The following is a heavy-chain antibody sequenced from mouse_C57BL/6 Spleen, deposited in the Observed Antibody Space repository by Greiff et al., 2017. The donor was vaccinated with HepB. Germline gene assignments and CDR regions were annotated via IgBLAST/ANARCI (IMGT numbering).Heavy chain of an antibody. CDR2: IHPNSGST. D-gene: IGHD2-14*01. V-gene: IGHV1-64*01. CDR3: ARSAMGTTHVDY. J-gene: IGHJ2*01. CDR1: GYTFTSYW. Sequence: QVQLKQPGAELVKPGASVKLSCKASGYTFTSYWMHWVKQRPGQGLEWIGMIHPNSGSTNYNEKFKSKATLTVDKSSSTAYMQLSSLPSEDSAVYYCARSAMGTTHVDYWGQGTTLTVSS.